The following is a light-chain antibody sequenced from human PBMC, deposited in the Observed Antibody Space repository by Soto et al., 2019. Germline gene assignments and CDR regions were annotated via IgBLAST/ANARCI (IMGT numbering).Light chain of an antibody. J-gene: IGKJ1*01. CDR3: QQYNSYSGT. Sequence: DIQMTQSPSTLSASVGDRVTITCRASQSISSWLAWYQQKPGKAPKLLIYDASRLESGVPSRFSGSGSGTKFTLTISSLQSDDFATYYCQQYNSYSGTFGQGTKVDIK. V-gene: IGKV1-5*01. CDR2: DAS. CDR1: QSISSW.